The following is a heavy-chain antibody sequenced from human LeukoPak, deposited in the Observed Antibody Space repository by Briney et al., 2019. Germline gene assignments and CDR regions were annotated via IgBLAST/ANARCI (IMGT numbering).Heavy chain of an antibody. Sequence: SVKVSCKASGGTFSSYAISWVRQAPGQGLEWMGRIIPIFGTANYAQKFQGRVTITTDESTSTAYMELSSLRSEDTAVYYCARASIAVAGTHWFDRWGQGTLVTVSS. CDR3: ARASIAVAGTHWFDR. CDR2: IIPIFGTA. V-gene: IGHV1-69*05. CDR1: GGTFSSYA. D-gene: IGHD6-19*01. J-gene: IGHJ5*02.